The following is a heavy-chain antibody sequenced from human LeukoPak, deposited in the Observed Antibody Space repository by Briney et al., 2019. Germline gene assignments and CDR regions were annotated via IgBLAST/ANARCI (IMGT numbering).Heavy chain of an antibody. CDR2: IDGDGSEK. CDR1: GFTFSSYV. V-gene: IGHV3-7*01. J-gene: IGHJ3*01. CDR3: ARDGVPAAGDL. Sequence: GGSLRLSCAASGFTFSSYVMHWVRQAPGKGLEWVGNIDGDGSEKNYVDSGKGRFIIFRDSAKRTLYLQMNSLRAEDTAMYYCARDGVPAAGDLWGQGTMVIVSS. D-gene: IGHD2-2*01.